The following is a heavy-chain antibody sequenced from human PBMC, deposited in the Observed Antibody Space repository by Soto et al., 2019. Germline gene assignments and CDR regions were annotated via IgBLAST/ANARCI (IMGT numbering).Heavy chain of an antibody. CDR3: AKGGGRGGSFNTRVDY. D-gene: IGHD1-26*01. V-gene: IGHV3-23*01. J-gene: IGHJ4*02. CDR2: ISGSGGNT. CDR1: GLSFSSYA. Sequence: GSLRLSCAAAGLSFSSYAMNWVRQAPGRGLEWVSGISGSGGNTYYADSVKGRFTISRDNSKNTLYLQMYSMRAGDMAVYYCAKGGGRGGSFNTRVDYWGRGTLVTVSS.